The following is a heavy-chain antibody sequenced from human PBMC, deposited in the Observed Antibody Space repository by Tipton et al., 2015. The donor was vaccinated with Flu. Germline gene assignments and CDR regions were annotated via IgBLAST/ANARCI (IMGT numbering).Heavy chain of an antibody. Sequence: LRLSCTVSGDSISSSSYYWGWIRQPPGEGLEWIGSIYYSGSTYYNPSLESRVTISLDTSKKQFSLKLSSVTAADTAVYYCARQKGGISSGYYYYFDYWGQGTLVTVSS. V-gene: IGHV4-39*07. J-gene: IGHJ4*02. CDR2: IYYSGST. CDR3: ARQKGGISSGYYYYFDY. CDR1: GDSISSSSYY. D-gene: IGHD3-22*01.